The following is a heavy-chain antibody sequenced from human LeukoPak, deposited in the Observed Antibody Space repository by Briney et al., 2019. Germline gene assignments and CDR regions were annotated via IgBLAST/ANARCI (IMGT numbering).Heavy chain of an antibody. J-gene: IGHJ4*02. Sequence: SETLSLTCGVSVGPIDIANYWSWVRKAPGKGLEWIGVISHDGTTNYNPSLRSRVAMSLDRANNQFSLTLTSVTAADTAGYYCTSDDRPFCPFAYWGQGVLVTVSS. D-gene: IGHD3-22*01. CDR3: TSDDRPFCPFAY. V-gene: IGHV4-4*02. CDR1: VGPIDIANY. CDR2: ISHDGTT.